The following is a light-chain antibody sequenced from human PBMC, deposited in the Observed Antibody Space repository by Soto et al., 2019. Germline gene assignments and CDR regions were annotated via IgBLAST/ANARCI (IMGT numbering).Light chain of an antibody. J-gene: IGLJ1*01. CDR2: EVN. Sequence: QSALTQPASVSGSPGQSITISCTGTSSDIGAYYYVSWFQQHPGKAPKLMISEVNNRPSGVSNRFSGSKSGNTAYLTISALQVEDEAEYFCFSSKTNSNPLFGNGTXVTVL. CDR1: SSDIGAYYY. V-gene: IGLV2-14*01. CDR3: FSSKTNSNPL.